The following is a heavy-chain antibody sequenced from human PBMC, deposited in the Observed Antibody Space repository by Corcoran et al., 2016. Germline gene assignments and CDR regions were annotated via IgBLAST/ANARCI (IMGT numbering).Heavy chain of an antibody. D-gene: IGHD4-4*01. Sequence: QVQLVQSGAEVKKPGASVKVSCKASGYTFTSYGISWVRQAPGQGLEWMGWISAYNGNTNYAQKLQGRVPMTTDTSTSTAYMERRSLRSDDTAVYYGAGVYNSNYVGSNWFDPWGQGTRVTVSS. CDR1: GYTFTSYG. CDR2: ISAYNGNT. CDR3: AGVYNSNYVGSNWFDP. V-gene: IGHV1-18*01. J-gene: IGHJ5*02.